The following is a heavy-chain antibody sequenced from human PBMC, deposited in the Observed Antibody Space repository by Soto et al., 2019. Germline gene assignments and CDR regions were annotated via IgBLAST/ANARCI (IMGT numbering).Heavy chain of an antibody. CDR1: GFTFSSYG. Sequence: PGGSLRLSCAASGFTFSSYGMHWVRQAPGKGLGWVAVISYDGSNKYYADSVKGRFTISRDNSKNTLYLQMNSLRAEDTAVYYCAKVAYYYDSSGYYIDPYYFDYWGQGTLVPVSS. D-gene: IGHD3-22*01. V-gene: IGHV3-30*18. CDR3: AKVAYYYDSSGYYIDPYYFDY. CDR2: ISYDGSNK. J-gene: IGHJ4*02.